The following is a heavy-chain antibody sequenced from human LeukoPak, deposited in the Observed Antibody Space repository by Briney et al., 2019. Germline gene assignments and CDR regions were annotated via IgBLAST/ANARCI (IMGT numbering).Heavy chain of an antibody. Sequence: GGSLRLSCAASGFTFSSYAMSWVRQAPGKGLEWVSTISGSGGSTSYADSVKGRFTISGDNSKNTLYVQMRSLRAEDTAVYYCAKVAGYSYVYPFDYWGQGTLVTVSS. CDR1: GFTFSSYA. CDR3: AKVAGYSYVYPFDY. V-gene: IGHV3-23*01. D-gene: IGHD5-18*01. J-gene: IGHJ4*02. CDR2: ISGSGGST.